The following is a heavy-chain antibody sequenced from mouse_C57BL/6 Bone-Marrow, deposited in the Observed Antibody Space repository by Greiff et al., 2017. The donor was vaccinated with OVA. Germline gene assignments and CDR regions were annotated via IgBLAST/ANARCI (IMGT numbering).Heavy chain of an antibody. D-gene: IGHD1-1*01. J-gene: IGHJ4*01. V-gene: IGHV1-55*01. CDR1: GYTFTSYW. Sequence: QVQLQQSGAELVKPGASVKMSCKASGYTFTSYWITWVKQRPGQGLEWIGDIYPGSGSTNYNEKFKSKATLTVDTSSSTAYMRLSSLTSEDSAVYDRARSYYDSSRYDMDYWGKGTSVTVSS. CDR2: IYPGSGST. CDR3: ARSYYDSSRYDMDY.